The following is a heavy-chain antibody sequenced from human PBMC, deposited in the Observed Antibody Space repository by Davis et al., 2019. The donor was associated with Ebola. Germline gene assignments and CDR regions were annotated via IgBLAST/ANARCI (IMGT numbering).Heavy chain of an antibody. CDR3: ARQRIAAAGTSCYFDY. J-gene: IGHJ4*02. CDR2: IYPGDSDA. D-gene: IGHD6-13*01. CDR1: GYSFTTYW. Sequence: PGGSLRLSCKGSGYSFTTYWNGWVRQMPGKGLEWMGIIYPGDSDARYSPSFQGQVTISADKSISTAYLQWSSLKASDTAMYYCARQRIAAAGTSCYFDYWGQGTLVTVSS. V-gene: IGHV5-51*01.